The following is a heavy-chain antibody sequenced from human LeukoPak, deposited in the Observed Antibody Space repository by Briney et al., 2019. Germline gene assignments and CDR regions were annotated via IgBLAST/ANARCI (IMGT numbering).Heavy chain of an antibody. CDR3: ARALVRATMVWYFDL. V-gene: IGHV4-34*01. D-gene: IGHD5-12*01. J-gene: IGHJ2*01. CDR2: ISHSGST. CDR1: GGSLSGYY. Sequence: NSSETLSLTCAVSGGSLSGYYWSWIRQPPGKGLEWIGEISHSGSTNYSPSLKSRVTISVDTSKNRFSLNLSSVTAADTAVYYCARALVRATMVWYFDLWGRGTLVTVSS.